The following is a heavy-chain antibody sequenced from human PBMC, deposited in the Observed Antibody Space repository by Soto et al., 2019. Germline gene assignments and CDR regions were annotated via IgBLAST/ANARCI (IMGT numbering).Heavy chain of an antibody. V-gene: IGHV1-18*01. CDR3: ARVAVAGPVGHDFDY. CDR2: ISAYNGNT. CDR1: GYTFTSYG. J-gene: IGHJ4*02. Sequence: GASVKVSCKASGYTFTSYGISWVRQAPGQGLEWMGWISAYNGNTNYAQKLQGRVTMTTDTSTSTAYMELRSLRSDDTAVYYCARVAVAGPVGHDFDYWGQGTLVTVSS. D-gene: IGHD6-19*01.